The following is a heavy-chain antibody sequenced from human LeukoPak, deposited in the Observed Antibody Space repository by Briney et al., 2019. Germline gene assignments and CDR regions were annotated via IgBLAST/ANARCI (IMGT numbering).Heavy chain of an antibody. CDR2: MNPNSGNT. V-gene: IGHV1-8*01. Sequence: ASVKVSCTASGYTFTSYDINWVRQAPGQGLEWMGWMNPNSGNTAYAQKFQGRVTMTRNTSISTAYMELSSLRSEDTAVYYCARGRDFWSGYSLYYFDYWGQGTLVTVSS. CDR1: GYTFTSYD. D-gene: IGHD3-3*01. J-gene: IGHJ4*02. CDR3: ARGRDFWSGYSLYYFDY.